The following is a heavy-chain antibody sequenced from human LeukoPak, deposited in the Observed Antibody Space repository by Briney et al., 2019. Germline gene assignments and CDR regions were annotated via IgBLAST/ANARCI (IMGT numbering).Heavy chain of an antibody. D-gene: IGHD3-10*01. CDR3: ARNAVGRGSGSFHFDY. V-gene: IGHV1-46*01. CDR1: GYTFTSYY. J-gene: IGHJ4*02. CDR2: INPSGGST. Sequence: VASVKVSCKASGYTFTSYYMHWVRQAPGQGLEWMGIINPSGGSTSYAQKFQGRVTMTRDTSTSTVYMELSSLRSEDTAVYYCARNAVGRGSGSFHFDYWGQGTLVTVSS.